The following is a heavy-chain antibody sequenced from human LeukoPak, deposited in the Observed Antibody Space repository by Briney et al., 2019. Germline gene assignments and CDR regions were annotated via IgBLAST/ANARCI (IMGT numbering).Heavy chain of an antibody. J-gene: IGHJ3*02. V-gene: IGHV3-23*01. CDR1: GFTFSSYA. Sequence: PGGSLRLSCAASGFTFSSYAMSWVRQAPGKGLGWVSAISGSGGSTYYADSVKGRFTISRDNSKNTLYLQMNSLRAEDTAVYYCAKDLTVVVPAAIGDAFDIWGQGTMVTVSS. D-gene: IGHD2-2*01. CDR2: ISGSGGST. CDR3: AKDLTVVVPAAIGDAFDI.